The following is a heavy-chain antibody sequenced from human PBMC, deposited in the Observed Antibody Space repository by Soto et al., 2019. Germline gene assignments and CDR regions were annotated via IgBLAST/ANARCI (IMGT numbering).Heavy chain of an antibody. Sequence: SVKVSCKASGFAFTSSAVQWVRQARGQRLEWIGWIVVGSGNTNYAQKFQERVTITRDMSTSTAYMGLSSLRSEDTAVYYCAAGSSGYSYGPSDYYHYYRLDVWGQGTTVTVSS. D-gene: IGHD5-18*01. V-gene: IGHV1-58*01. CDR1: GFAFTSSA. CDR3: AAGSSGYSYGPSDYYHYYRLDV. CDR2: IVVGSGNT. J-gene: IGHJ6*02.